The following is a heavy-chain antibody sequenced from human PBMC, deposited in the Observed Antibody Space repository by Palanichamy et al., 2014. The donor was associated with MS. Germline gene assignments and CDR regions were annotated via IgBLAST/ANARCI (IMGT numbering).Heavy chain of an antibody. V-gene: IGHV3-15*01. Sequence: EVQLVESGGGLVKPGGSLRLSCAASGFTFSNAWLSWIRQSPGKGLEWVGRITSKSAGGTIDYAAPVKGRFIISRDDSRDMFFLQMNSLKTEDTAVYYCGSGYELGRGQGTLVTVSS. D-gene: IGHD3-22*01. J-gene: IGHJ4*02. CDR2: ITSKSAGGTI. CDR1: GFTFSNAW. CDR3: GSGYELG.